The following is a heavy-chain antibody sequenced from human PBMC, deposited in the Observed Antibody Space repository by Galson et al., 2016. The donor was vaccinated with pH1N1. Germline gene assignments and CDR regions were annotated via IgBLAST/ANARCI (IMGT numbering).Heavy chain of an antibody. CDR1: GFSFDDFA. CDR3: VKNGGLAGRDYFDT. V-gene: IGHV3-9*01. D-gene: IGHD3-10*01. Sequence: SLRLSCAASGFSFDDFAMHWVRQVPGKGLEWVSGFSSNSGAIGYADSVKGRFTISRDNAQSSMYLQMNSLRPADTAVYYCVKNGGLAGRDYFDTWGQGTLVTVSS. CDR2: FSSNSGAI. J-gene: IGHJ4*02.